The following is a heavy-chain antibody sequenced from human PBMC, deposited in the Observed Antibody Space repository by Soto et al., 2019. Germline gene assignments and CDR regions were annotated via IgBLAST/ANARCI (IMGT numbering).Heavy chain of an antibody. V-gene: IGHV4-39*01. D-gene: IGHD3-3*01. J-gene: IGHJ4*02. CDR2: IYYSGTT. Sequence: SLTCTVSGDSIGSRSSYYWSWIRQPPGKGLEWIGSIYYSGTTYYNPSLESRVTISVDTSKNQFSLTVTSVTAADTAIYYCARQYITVFGVINFRLALDYFDLWGQGALVTVSS. CDR1: GDSIGSRSSYY. CDR3: ARQYITVFGVINFRLALDYFDL.